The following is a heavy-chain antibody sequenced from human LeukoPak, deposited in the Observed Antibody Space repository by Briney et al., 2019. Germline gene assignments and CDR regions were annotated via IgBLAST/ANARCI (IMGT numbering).Heavy chain of an antibody. Sequence: GGSLRLSCTASGFTFGDYAMSWVRQAPGEGLEWVGFIRSKGYGGTPGYAASVRGRFTVSRDDSKGIAYLQMSSLKTEDTAVYYCARAGKRDIVVVPAAHDYWGQGNLVTVAS. CDR1: GFTFGDYA. CDR2: IRSKGYGGTP. CDR3: ARAGKRDIVVVPAAHDY. D-gene: IGHD2-2*01. V-gene: IGHV3-49*04. J-gene: IGHJ4*02.